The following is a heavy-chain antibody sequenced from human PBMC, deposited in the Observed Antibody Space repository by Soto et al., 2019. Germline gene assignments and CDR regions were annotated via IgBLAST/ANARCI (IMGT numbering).Heavy chain of an antibody. Sequence: EVQLLESGGGLVQPGGSLRLSCAASGFTFSSYAMSWVRQAPGKGLEWVSAISGSGGSTYYADSVKGRFTISRDNSKNTLYLQMNSPRAEDTAVYYCAHYGDYEFFAFDIWGQGTMVTVSS. CDR2: ISGSGGST. J-gene: IGHJ3*02. CDR1: GFTFSSYA. D-gene: IGHD4-17*01. CDR3: AHYGDYEFFAFDI. V-gene: IGHV3-23*01.